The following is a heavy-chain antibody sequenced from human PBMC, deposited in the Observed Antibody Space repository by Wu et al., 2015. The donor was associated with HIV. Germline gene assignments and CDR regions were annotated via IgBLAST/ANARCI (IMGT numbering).Heavy chain of an antibody. CDR2: INPKSTGA. J-gene: IGHJ6*02. V-gene: IGHV1-2*02. D-gene: IGHD5-12*01. CDR1: GYTFISYY. CDR3: ARNTDSVATSLYSLGV. Sequence: QAQLVQSGTELKKPGASLKVSCKASGYTFISYYIHWVRQVPGQRLEWMGWINPKSTGALYADNFQGRVTMTSDTSINTAYMELTRLTSDDTAVYYCARNTDSVATSLYSLGVWGQGTVVTVSS.